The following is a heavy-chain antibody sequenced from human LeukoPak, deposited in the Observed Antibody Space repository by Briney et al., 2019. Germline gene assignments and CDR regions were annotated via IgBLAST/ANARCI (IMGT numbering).Heavy chain of an antibody. CDR1: GGSFSGYY. J-gene: IGHJ5*02. V-gene: IGHV4-34*01. CDR3: ARCGGGNPRWSDP. CDR2: INHSGST. D-gene: IGHD4-23*01. Sequence: SETLSLTCAVYGGSFSGYYWSWIRQPPGKGLEWIGEINHSGSTNYNPSLKSRVTISVDTSKNQFSLKLSSVTAADTAVYYCARCGGGNPRWSDPWGQGTLVTVSS.